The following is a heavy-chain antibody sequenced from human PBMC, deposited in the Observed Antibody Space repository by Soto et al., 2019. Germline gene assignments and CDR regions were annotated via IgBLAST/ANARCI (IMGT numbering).Heavy chain of an antibody. CDR1: GGSISSSSYY. D-gene: IGHD5-18*01. J-gene: IGHJ4*02. CDR3: ARRTGYSYGRRFDY. CDR2: IYYSGST. V-gene: IGHV4-39*01. Sequence: PSETLSLTCTVSGGSISSSSYYWGWIRQPPGKGLGWIGSIYYSGSTYYNPSLKSRVTISVDTSKNQFSLKLSSVTAADTAVYYCARRTGYSYGRRFDYWGQGTLVTVSS.